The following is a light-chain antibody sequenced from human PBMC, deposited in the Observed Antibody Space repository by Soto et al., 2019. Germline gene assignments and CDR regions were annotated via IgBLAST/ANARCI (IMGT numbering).Light chain of an antibody. V-gene: IGLV2-14*01. CDR2: EVT. CDR1: SSDVGGYNY. CDR3: SSYTVTNFLSYV. Sequence: SVLTQPASVSGSPGQSITISCTGSSSDVGGYNYVSWYQQHPGKAPKLIIYEVTYRPSGVSNRFSGSKSGNTASLTISGLQSEDEADYYCSSYTVTNFLSYVFGTGTKVTVL. J-gene: IGLJ1*01.